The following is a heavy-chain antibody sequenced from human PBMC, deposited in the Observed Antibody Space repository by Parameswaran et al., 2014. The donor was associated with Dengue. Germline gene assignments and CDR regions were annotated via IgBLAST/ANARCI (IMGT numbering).Heavy chain of an antibody. J-gene: IGHJ6*02. CDR3: ARDYYYGMDV. V-gene: IGHV3-48*01. Sequence: KWIRQPPGKGLEWVSYISSSSSTIYYADSVKGRFTISRDNAKNSLYLQMNSLRAEDTAVYYCARDYYYGMDVWGQGTTVTVSS. CDR2: ISSSSSTI.